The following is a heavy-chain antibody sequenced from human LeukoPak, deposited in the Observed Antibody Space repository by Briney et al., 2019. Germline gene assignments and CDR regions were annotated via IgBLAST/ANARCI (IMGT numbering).Heavy chain of an antibody. CDR1: GYTFTNYI. V-gene: IGHV1-18*01. D-gene: IGHD1-26*01. Sequence: ASVKVSCKASGYTFTNYIISWVRQAPGQGLEWMGWISAYNGNTNYAQKLQGRVTMTSDTSTATAYMELRSLRSDDTAVYYCARGGNYFRFDPWGQGTLVTVSS. CDR3: ARGGNYFRFDP. CDR2: ISAYNGNT. J-gene: IGHJ5*02.